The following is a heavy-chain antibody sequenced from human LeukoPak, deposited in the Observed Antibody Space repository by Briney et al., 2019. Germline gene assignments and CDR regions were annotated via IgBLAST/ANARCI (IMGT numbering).Heavy chain of an antibody. J-gene: IGHJ1*01. CDR1: GGSITSYY. CDR2: IYYSGST. V-gene: IGHV4-59*08. CDR3: ARGPYSDSSGLYDEYLQQ. Sequence: VRPSETLSLSCTVSGGSITSYYWSWIRQPPGKGLEWIGYIYYSGSTNYSPSLKSRVTISVDTSKNQFSLKLSSVTAADTAVYYCARGPYSDSSGLYDEYLQQWGQGTLVTVSS. D-gene: IGHD6-19*01.